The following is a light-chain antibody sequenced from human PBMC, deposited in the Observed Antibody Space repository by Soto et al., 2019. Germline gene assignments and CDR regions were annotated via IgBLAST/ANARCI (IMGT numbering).Light chain of an antibody. CDR1: QSISSY. J-gene: IGKJ3*01. CDR3: QQSYSTPPFT. Sequence: DIQMTQSPSPQSASVGDRVYITCRTSQSISSYLNWYQAKPGKAPKLLIYDASTLESGVPSRFSGSGSGTDFTLTISSLQPEDSATYYCQQSYSTPPFTFGPGTRVDI. CDR2: DAS. V-gene: IGKV1-39*01.